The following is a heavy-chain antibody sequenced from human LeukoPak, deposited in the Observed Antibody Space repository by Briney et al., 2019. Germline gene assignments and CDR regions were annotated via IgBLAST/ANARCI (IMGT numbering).Heavy chain of an antibody. V-gene: IGHV1-46*01. CDR3: ARALPHRRLMDTTMEQHWFDP. J-gene: IGHJ5*02. D-gene: IGHD5-18*01. CDR2: INLSGGST. CDR1: GYTFTGYF. Sequence: ASVTVSCKASGYTFTGYFMHWVRQAPGQGVEGVGLINLSGGSTRYAQKFQGRGTMTRDMSTNTVYMELRSLRSEDTAVYYCARALPHRRLMDTTMEQHWFDPWGQGTLVTVSS.